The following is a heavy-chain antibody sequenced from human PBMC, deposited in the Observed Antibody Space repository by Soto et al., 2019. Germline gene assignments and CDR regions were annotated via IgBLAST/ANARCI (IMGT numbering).Heavy chain of an antibody. CDR2: ISGSGGST. V-gene: IGHV3-23*01. CDR1: GVTFSSYA. CDR3: ARQLGSPAAAAQDY. J-gene: IGHJ4*02. D-gene: IGHD6-13*01. Sequence: GGSLRLSCAAAGVTFSSYAMSWVRQAPGKGLEWVSAISGSGGSTYYADSVKGRFTISRDNSKNTLYLQMNSLRAEDTAVYYCARQLGSPAAAAQDYWGQGTLVTVSS.